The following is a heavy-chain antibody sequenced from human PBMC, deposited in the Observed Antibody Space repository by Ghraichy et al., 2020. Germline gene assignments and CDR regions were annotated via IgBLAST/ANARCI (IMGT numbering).Heavy chain of an antibody. V-gene: IGHV3-48*01. Sequence: GVLRLSCAASGFTFSSYSMNWVRQAPGKGLEWVSYISSSSSTIYYADSVKGRFTISRDNAKNSLYLQMNSLRAEDTAMYYCARVGPYYDSSGYYYPIDYWGQGTLVTVSS. CDR3: ARVGPYYDSSGYYYPIDY. CDR2: ISSSSSTI. D-gene: IGHD3-22*01. CDR1: GFTFSSYS. J-gene: IGHJ4*02.